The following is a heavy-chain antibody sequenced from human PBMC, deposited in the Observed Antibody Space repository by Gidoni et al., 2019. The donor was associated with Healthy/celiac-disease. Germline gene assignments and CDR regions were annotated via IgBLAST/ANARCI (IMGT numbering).Heavy chain of an antibody. J-gene: IGHJ6*02. CDR1: GFTFSSYW. CDR3: ARGTAGTTYYYYYGMDV. V-gene: IGHV3-7*01. Sequence: EVQLVESGGGLVQPGGSLRLSCAASGFTFSSYWMSWVRQAPGKGLEWVANIQQDGSEKYYVDSVKGRFTISRDNAKNSLYLQMNSLRAEDTAVYYCARGTAGTTYYYYYGMDVWGQGTTVTVSS. D-gene: IGHD1-7*01. CDR2: IQQDGSEK.